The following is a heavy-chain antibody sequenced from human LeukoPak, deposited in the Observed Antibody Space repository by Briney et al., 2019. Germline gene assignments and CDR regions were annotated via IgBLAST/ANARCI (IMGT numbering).Heavy chain of an antibody. V-gene: IGHV3-53*04. CDR3: ARDSVYSSGWYSDY. CDR2: IYSGGST. D-gene: IGHD6-19*01. J-gene: IGHJ4*02. CDR1: GFTFSSYA. Sequence: PGGSLRLSCAASGFTFSSYAMSWVRQAPGKGLEWVSVIYSGGSTYYADSVKGRFTISRHNSKNTLYLQMNSLRAEDTAVYYCARDSVYSSGWYSDYWGQGTLVTVSS.